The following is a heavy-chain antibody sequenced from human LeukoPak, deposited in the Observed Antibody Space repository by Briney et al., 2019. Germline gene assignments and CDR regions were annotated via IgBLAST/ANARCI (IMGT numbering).Heavy chain of an antibody. J-gene: IGHJ4*02. Sequence: ASVKVSCKASGYTFTSYGISWVRQAPGQGLEWMGWINTYNGNTNYVQKLQGRVTMTTDTSTSTAYMELRSLRSDDTAVYYCAREFPGLLPTAPRGYYFDYWGQGTLVTVSS. CDR3: AREFPGLLPTAPRGYYFDY. V-gene: IGHV1-18*01. CDR2: INTYNGNT. CDR1: GYTFTSYG. D-gene: IGHD2-2*01.